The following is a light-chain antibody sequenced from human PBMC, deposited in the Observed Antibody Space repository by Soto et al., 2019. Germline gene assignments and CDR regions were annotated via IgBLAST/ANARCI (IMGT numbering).Light chain of an antibody. J-gene: IGKJ5*01. V-gene: IGKV3-20*01. Sequence: RVRTTAPDSRALSQGGRAPLSCRAAQSVGTRLAWYQHKTGQAPRLLISGASSRATGIPDRFTGSGSETSFTLTISRLEPEDFALYYCQHFQSGHPIAFGQGTRLEIK. CDR3: QHFQSGHPIA. CDR1: QSVGTR. CDR2: GAS.